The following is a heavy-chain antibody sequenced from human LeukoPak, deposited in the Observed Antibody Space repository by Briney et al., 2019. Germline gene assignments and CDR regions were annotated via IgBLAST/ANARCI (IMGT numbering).Heavy chain of an antibody. D-gene: IGHD3-22*01. J-gene: IGHJ4*02. V-gene: IGHV1-2*02. CDR1: GYTFTGYY. CDR2: INPNSGAT. Sequence: ASVKVSCKASGYTFTGYYMHWVRQAPGQGLEWMGWINPNSGATHYAQKFQGRVTMTGDTSINTAYMDLSRLRSDDTAVYYCATSTMIVVITEGYWGQGTLGTVSS. CDR3: ATSTMIVVITEGY.